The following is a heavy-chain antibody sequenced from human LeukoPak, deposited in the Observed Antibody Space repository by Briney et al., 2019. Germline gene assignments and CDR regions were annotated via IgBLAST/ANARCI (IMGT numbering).Heavy chain of an antibody. V-gene: IGHV3-73*01. CDR3: TTNVLRYFDWLSFDY. Sequence: GGSLRLSCAASGFTFSGSAMHWVRQASGKGLEWVGRIRSKANSYATAYAASVKGRFTISRDDSKNTAYLQMNSLKTEDTAVYYCTTNVLRYFDWLSFDYWGQGTLVTVSS. J-gene: IGHJ4*02. D-gene: IGHD3-9*01. CDR2: IRSKANSYAT. CDR1: GFTFSGSA.